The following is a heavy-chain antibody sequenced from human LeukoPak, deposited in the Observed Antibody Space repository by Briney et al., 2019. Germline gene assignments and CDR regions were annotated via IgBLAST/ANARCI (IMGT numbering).Heavy chain of an antibody. J-gene: IGHJ4*02. CDR1: GFTFSSYA. Sequence: GGSLRLSCAASGFTFSSYAMSWVRQAPGKGLEWVSAISGSGGSTYYADSVKGRFTISRDNSKNSLYLQMNSLRTEDTALYYCAKDTPLRGVTVFDYWGQGTLVTVSS. CDR3: AKDTPLRGVTVFDY. V-gene: IGHV3-23*01. D-gene: IGHD3-10*01. CDR2: ISGSGGST.